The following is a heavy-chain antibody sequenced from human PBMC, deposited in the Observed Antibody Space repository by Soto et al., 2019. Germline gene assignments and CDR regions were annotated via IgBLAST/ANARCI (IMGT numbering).Heavy chain of an antibody. V-gene: IGHV4-59*01. J-gene: IGHJ5*02. CDR1: GDSISSYY. CDR2: IYYSGTT. CDR3: ARVGCISCFNNWFDP. D-gene: IGHD2-8*01. Sequence: QVQLQESGPGLVNPSETLSLTCTVSGDSISSYYWSWIRQPPGKGLEWIGHIYYSGTTNYNPSLKRRVTMSVDTTKNQFSLKLSSVTAADTAVYYCARVGCISCFNNWFDPWGQGTLVIVSS.